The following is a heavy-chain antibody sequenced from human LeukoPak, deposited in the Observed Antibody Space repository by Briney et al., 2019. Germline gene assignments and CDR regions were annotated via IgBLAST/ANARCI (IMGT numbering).Heavy chain of an antibody. D-gene: IGHD4-17*01. CDR2: IYYSGST. CDR3: ARHKTTVTTYYFDY. V-gene: IGHV4-39*01. CDR1: GGPISSGTYF. Sequence: SETLSLTCTVSGGPISSGTYFWGWIRQPPGKGLEWIGSIYYSGSTYYNPSLKSRATISLDTSKNEFSLKLSSVTAADTAVYYCARHKTTVTTYYFDYWGQGTLVTVSS. J-gene: IGHJ4*02.